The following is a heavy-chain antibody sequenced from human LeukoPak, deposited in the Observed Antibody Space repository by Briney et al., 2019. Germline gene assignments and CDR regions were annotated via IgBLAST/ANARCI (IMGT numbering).Heavy chain of an antibody. V-gene: IGHV3-21*01. J-gene: IGHJ3*02. CDR1: GFTFSSYW. Sequence: SGGSLRLSCAASGFTFSSYWMSWVRQAPGKGLEWVSSISSSSSYIYYADSVKGRFTISRDNAKNSLYLQMNSLRAEDTAVYYCASFRDAFDIWGQGTMVTISS. CDR2: ISSSSSYI. CDR3: ASFRDAFDI.